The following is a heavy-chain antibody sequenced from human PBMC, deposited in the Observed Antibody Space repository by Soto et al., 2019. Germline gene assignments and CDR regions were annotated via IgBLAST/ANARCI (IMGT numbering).Heavy chain of an antibody. V-gene: IGHV1-46*01. D-gene: IGHD6-19*01. CDR2: INPSGGST. Sequence: QVQLVQSGAEVKKPGASVKVSCKASGYTFTTYYMHWVRQAPGQGLEWMGIINPSGGSTSYAQKFQGRVTMTRDTSTSTVYMELSSLRSEDTAVYYCASISGWPFDYWGQGTLVTVSS. J-gene: IGHJ4*02. CDR3: ASISGWPFDY. CDR1: GYTFTTYY.